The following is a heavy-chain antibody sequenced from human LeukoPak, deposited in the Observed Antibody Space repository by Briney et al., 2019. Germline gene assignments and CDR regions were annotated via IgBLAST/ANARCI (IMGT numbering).Heavy chain of an antibody. Sequence: SETLSLTCTVSGGSISSGSYYWSWIRQPAGKGLEWIGRIYTSGSTNYNPSLKSRVTISVDTSKNQFSLKLSSVTAADTAVYYCARDPKGIAALRNYYMDVWGKGTTVTVSS. CDR1: GGSISSGSYY. CDR2: IYTSGST. J-gene: IGHJ6*03. CDR3: ARDPKGIAALRNYYMDV. D-gene: IGHD6-13*01. V-gene: IGHV4-61*02.